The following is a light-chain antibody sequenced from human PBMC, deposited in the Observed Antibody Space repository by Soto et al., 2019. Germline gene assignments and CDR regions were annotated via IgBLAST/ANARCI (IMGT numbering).Light chain of an antibody. Sequence: HSAATLSLSQGERATLPCRASQSVTSNYLAWYQQKPGKAPGLLIYDTSTRASGVPDRFSGSGSGTEFTLTISRLEPEDFAVYYCQQYGTPPQTFGQGSMV. CDR3: QQYGTPPQT. CDR1: QSVTSNY. CDR2: DTS. V-gene: IGKV3-20*01. J-gene: IGKJ1*01.